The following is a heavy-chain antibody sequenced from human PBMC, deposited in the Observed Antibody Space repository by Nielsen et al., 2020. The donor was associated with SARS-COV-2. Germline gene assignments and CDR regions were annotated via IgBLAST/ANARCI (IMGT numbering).Heavy chain of an antibody. CDR3: ARAYASVVTLLPYYKYDMDV. V-gene: IGHV4-34*01. D-gene: IGHD4-23*01. CDR2: INHTGST. J-gene: IGHJ6*02. Sequence: PGKGLEWIGEINHTGSTNCNPSLKSRVTMSVHTSKNQLSLKLSSVTAADTAVYYCARAYASVVTLLPYYKYDMDVWGQGTTVTVSS.